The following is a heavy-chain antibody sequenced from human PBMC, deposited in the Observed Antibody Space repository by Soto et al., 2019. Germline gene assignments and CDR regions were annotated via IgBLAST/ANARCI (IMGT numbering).Heavy chain of an antibody. CDR1: GYTCSSIG. V-gene: IGHV1-18*01. CDR2: ISPHKDNT. J-gene: IGHJ4*02. CDR3: ARDLDGSGSYYTKY. D-gene: IGHD3-10*01. Sequence: QVQLVPSGAEVKKPGASVKVSCKTSGYTCSSIGISWVRQAPGQGLEWVGCISPHKDNTYYAQRLQGRVTMTTDTSTRTAYMELRSLRSDDTAVYFCARDLDGSGSYYTKYWGQGTLVTVSS.